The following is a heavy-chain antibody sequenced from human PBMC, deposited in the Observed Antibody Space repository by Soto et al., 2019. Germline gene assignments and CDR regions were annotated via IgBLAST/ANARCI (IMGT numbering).Heavy chain of an antibody. CDR1: GYTFTSHY. CDR2: INPSGGST. D-gene: IGHD2-2*01. Sequence: GASVKVSCKASGYTFTSHYMHWVRKAPGQGLEWMGIINPSGGSTSYAQKFQGRVTMTRDTSTSTVYMELSSLRSEDTAVYYCARERRHAANWFDPWGQGTLVTVSS. J-gene: IGHJ5*02. V-gene: IGHV1-46*03. CDR3: ARERRHAANWFDP.